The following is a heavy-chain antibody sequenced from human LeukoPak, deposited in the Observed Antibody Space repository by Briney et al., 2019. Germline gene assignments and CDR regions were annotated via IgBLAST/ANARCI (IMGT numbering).Heavy chain of an antibody. CDR3: ARDLYYDILTGYYNYNWFDP. D-gene: IGHD3-9*01. CDR2: INHSGST. Sequence: KASETLSLTCAVYGGSFSGYYWSWIRQPPGKGLEWIGEINHSGSTNYTPSLKSRVTISVDTSKNQFSLKLSSVTAADTAVYYCARDLYYDILTGYYNYNWFDPWGQGTLVTVSS. V-gene: IGHV4-34*01. J-gene: IGHJ5*02. CDR1: GGSFSGYY.